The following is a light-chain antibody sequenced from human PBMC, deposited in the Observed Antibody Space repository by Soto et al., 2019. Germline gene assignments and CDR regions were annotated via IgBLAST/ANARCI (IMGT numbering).Light chain of an antibody. Sequence: EIVLTQSPATLSLSPGERVTLSCRASQNLSSYLTWYQQKPGQAPRLLMYDASKRATGIPARFSGSGSGTDFTLNISGLEPEDFAVYYCQQRSNWLWTFGQGTKVESK. CDR3: QQRSNWLWT. CDR2: DAS. V-gene: IGKV3-11*01. J-gene: IGKJ1*01. CDR1: QNLSSY.